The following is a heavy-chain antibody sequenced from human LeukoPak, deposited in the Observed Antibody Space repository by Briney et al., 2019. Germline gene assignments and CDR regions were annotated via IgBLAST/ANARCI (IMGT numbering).Heavy chain of an antibody. J-gene: IGHJ4*02. CDR3: ASDGGRNSGWYPYYFDY. CDR2: INPNSGGT. CDR1: GYTFTGYY. Sequence: ASVKVSCKASGYTFTGYYMHWVRQAPGQGLEWMGWINPNSGGTNYAQKFQGRVTMTEDTSTSTAYMELRSLRSDDTAVYYCASDGGRNSGWYPYYFDYWGQGTLVTVSS. D-gene: IGHD6-19*01. V-gene: IGHV1-2*02.